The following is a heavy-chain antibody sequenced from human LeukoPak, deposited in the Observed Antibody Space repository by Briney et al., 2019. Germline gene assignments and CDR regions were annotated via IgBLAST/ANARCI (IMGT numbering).Heavy chain of an antibody. D-gene: IGHD2-15*01. CDR2: MSSDGGDI. CDR1: GFTFSRYG. V-gene: IGHV3-30*18. J-gene: IGHJ6*03. Sequence: PGRSLRLTCAASGFTFSRYGMHWVRQAPGKGLEWLAVMSSDGGDIYYADSVKGRFTISRDNSKNTLYLQMNSLRLEDTALYYCAKDGEWRSKTLPTKNYMDVWGKGTTVTVSS. CDR3: AKDGEWRSKTLPTKNYMDV.